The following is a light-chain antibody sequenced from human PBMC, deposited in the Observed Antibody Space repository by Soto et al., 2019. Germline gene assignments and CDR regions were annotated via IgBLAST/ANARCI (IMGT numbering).Light chain of an antibody. CDR3: QQSYSTPR. CDR2: AAS. V-gene: IGKV1-39*01. CDR1: QSISNY. J-gene: IGKJ3*01. Sequence: DIQMTQSPSSLSASVGDRVTITFRASQSISNYLNWYQQKPGKAPKLLIYAASSLQSGVPSRFSGSGSGTDFTLTISSLQPEDFATYYCQQSYSTPRFGPGTKVDI.